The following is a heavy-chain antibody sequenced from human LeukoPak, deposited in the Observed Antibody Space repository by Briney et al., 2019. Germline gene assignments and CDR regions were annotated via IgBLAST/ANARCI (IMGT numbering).Heavy chain of an antibody. Sequence: GGSLRLSCAASGFTFSNYNINWVRQAPGKGLEWVSSISSSSTYIYYADSVKGRFTISRDNAKNPLYLQMNSLRAEDTAVYYCARSIIRGVVYFDYWGQGTLVTVSS. V-gene: IGHV3-21*01. CDR2: ISSSSTYI. CDR3: ARSIIRGVVYFDY. J-gene: IGHJ4*02. D-gene: IGHD3-10*01. CDR1: GFTFSNYN.